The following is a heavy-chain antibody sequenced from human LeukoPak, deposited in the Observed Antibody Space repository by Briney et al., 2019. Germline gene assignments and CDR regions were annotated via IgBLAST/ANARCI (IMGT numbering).Heavy chain of an antibody. CDR2: ISGSGGST. V-gene: IGHV3-23*01. Sequence: GGSLRLSCAASGFTFSSYAMSWVRQAPGKGLEWVSAISGSGGSTYYADSVKGRSTLSRDNSKITLYLQMNSLRAEETAVYYCATFGYCSGGSWCYFDYWGQGTLVTVSS. CDR1: GFTFSSYA. D-gene: IGHD2-15*01. J-gene: IGHJ4*02. CDR3: ATFGYCSGGSWCYFDY.